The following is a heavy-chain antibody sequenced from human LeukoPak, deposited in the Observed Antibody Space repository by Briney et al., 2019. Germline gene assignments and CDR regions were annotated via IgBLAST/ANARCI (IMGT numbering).Heavy chain of an antibody. V-gene: IGHV4-59*01. D-gene: IGHD3-22*01. J-gene: IGHJ4*02. CDR2: IYYSGST. Sequence: SETLSLTCTVSGGSISSYYWSWIRQPPGKGLEWIGYIYYSGSTNYNPSLKSRVTISVDTSRNQFSLKLSSVTAADTAVYYCARVGYSSGYYYDYWGQGTLVTVSS. CDR1: GGSISSYY. CDR3: ARVGYSSGYYYDY.